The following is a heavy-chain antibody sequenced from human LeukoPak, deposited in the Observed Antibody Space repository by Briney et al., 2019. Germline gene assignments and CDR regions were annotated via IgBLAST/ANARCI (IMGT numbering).Heavy chain of an antibody. CDR2: ISDSGNT. Sequence: GGSLRLSCAASGFTLSSYAMSWVRQAPGKGLEWVSAISDSGNTYHADSVKGRFTISRDSSKNTLFLQMSRLRPEDATVYYCAKAPVTTCRGAYCYPFDYWGQGTLVTVSS. CDR3: AKAPVTTCRGAYCYPFDY. J-gene: IGHJ4*02. V-gene: IGHV3-23*01. CDR1: GFTLSSYA. D-gene: IGHD2-21*01.